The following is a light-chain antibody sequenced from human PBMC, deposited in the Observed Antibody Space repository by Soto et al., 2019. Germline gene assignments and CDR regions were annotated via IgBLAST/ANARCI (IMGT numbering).Light chain of an antibody. J-gene: IGKJ1*01. CDR2: AAS. CDR3: QQSYSTPRT. V-gene: IGKV1-39*01. CDR1: HRIISY. Sequence: DIQMTQCPSSLSASVGDRVTITCRASHRIISYLNWYQQKPGIAPKLLIYAASSLQSGVPSRFSGSGSGTDFTLTISSLQPEDFATYYCQQSYSTPRTFGQGTKVDIK.